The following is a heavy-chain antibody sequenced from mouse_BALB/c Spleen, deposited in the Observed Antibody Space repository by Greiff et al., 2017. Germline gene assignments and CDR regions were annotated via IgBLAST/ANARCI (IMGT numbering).Heavy chain of an antibody. CDR1: GFTFSDYY. J-gene: IGHJ2*01. CDR2: ISDGGSYT. CDR3: ARGGYDEAYYFDY. V-gene: IGHV5-4*02. D-gene: IGHD2-2*01. Sequence: EVHLVESGGGLVKPGGSLKLSCAASGFTFSDYYMYWVRQTPEKRLEWVATISDGGSYTYYPDSVKGRFTISRDNAKNNLYLQMSSLKSEDTAMYYCARGGYDEAYYFDYWGQGTTLTVSS.